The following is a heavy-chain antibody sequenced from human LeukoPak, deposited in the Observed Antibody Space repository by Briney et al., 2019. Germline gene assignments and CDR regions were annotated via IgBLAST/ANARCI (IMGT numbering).Heavy chain of an antibody. CDR1: GFTFSNAW. CDR2: ISYDGSNK. CDR3: AKAVY. Sequence: GGSLRLSCAASGFTFSNAWMSWVRQAPGKGLEWVAVISYDGSNKYYADSVKGRFTISRDNSKNTLYLQMNSLRAEDTAVYYCAKAVYWGQGTLVTVSS. J-gene: IGHJ4*02. V-gene: IGHV3-30*18.